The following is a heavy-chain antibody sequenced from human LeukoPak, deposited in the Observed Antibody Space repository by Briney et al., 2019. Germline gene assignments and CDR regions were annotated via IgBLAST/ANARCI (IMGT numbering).Heavy chain of an antibody. Sequence: SETLSLTCTVSDGSVSSVGYYWGWIRQPPGKGLEWIGSIYYSGTTYYNPSLASRVTIFVDASKNQFSLWLSSVTAADTAVYYCARRDQAIDYWGQGTLVTVSS. D-gene: IGHD5-24*01. J-gene: IGHJ4*02. CDR3: ARRDQAIDY. CDR2: IYYSGTT. V-gene: IGHV4-39*01. CDR1: DGSVSSVGYY.